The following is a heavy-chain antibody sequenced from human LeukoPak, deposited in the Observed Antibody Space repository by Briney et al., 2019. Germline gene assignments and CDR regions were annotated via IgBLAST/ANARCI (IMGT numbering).Heavy chain of an antibody. D-gene: IGHD3-3*01. CDR2: IKQAGSEK. J-gene: IGHJ4*02. Sequence: GGSLRLSCAASGFTFSSYWMSCVRQAPGQGLEWVANIKQAGSEKYYVTSVKARFTISRDNAKNSLYLQMNSLRAEDTAVYYCARERFCDYWGQGDLFTVS. CDR3: ARERFCDY. V-gene: IGHV3-7*01. CDR1: GFTFSSYW.